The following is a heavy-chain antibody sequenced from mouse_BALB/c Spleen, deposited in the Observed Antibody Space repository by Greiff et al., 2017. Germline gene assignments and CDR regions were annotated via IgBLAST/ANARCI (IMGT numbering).Heavy chain of an antibody. D-gene: IGHD1-1*01. CDR2: IWAGGST. J-gene: IGHJ4*01. CDR1: GFSLTSYG. CDR3: ARDRGTTVVARYYYAMDY. Sequence: QVQLKESGPGLVAPSQSLSITCTVSGFSLTSYGVHWVRQPPGKGLEWLGVIWAGGSTNYNSALMSRLSISKDNSKSQVFLKMNSLQTDDTAMYYCARDRGTTVVARYYYAMDYWGQGTSVTVSS. V-gene: IGHV2-9*02.